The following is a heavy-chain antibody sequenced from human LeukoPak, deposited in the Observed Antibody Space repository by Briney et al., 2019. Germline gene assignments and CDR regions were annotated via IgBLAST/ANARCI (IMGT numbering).Heavy chain of an antibody. V-gene: IGHV4-34*01. Sequence: SETLSLTCAVYGGPFSGYYWSWIRQPPGKGLEWIGEINHSGSTNYNPSLKSRVTISVDTSKNQFSLKLSSVTAADTAVYYCARSWAFDIWGQGTMVTVSS. J-gene: IGHJ3*02. D-gene: IGHD3-10*01. CDR3: ARSWAFDI. CDR1: GGPFSGYY. CDR2: INHSGST.